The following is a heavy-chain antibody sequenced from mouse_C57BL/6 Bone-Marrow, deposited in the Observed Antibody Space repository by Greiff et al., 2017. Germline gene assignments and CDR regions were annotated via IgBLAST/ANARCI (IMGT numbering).Heavy chain of an antibody. CDR3: ARSMGDLASWFAD. CDR2: IYPRSGNT. Sequence: QVQLQQSGAELARPGASVKLSCKASGYTFTSYGISWVKQRTGQGLEWIGEIYPRSGNTNYNEKFKGKATLTADKSSSTAYMELRSLTSEDSAVXFCARSMGDLASWFADWGQGTLVTVAA. CDR1: GYTFTSYG. V-gene: IGHV1-81*01. J-gene: IGHJ3*01. D-gene: IGHD2-13*01.